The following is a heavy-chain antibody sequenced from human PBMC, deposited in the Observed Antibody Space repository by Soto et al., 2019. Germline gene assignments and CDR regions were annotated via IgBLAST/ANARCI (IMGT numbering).Heavy chain of an antibody. J-gene: IGHJ3*02. CDR3: ARDDYDSSGGWAFDI. CDR2: INPSGGST. D-gene: IGHD3-22*01. Sequence: EASVKVSCKASGGTFSSYAISWVRQAPGQGLEWMGRINPSGGSTNYAQKFQGRVTITTDTSTSTAYMELSSLRSEDTAVYYCARDDYDSSGGWAFDIWGQGTMVTVSS. CDR1: GGTFSSYA. V-gene: IGHV1-69*04.